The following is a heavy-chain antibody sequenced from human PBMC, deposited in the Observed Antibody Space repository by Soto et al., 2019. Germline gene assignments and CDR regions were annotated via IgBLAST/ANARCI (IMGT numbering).Heavy chain of an antibody. J-gene: IGHJ6*02. CDR2: LIPVFGSP. V-gene: IGHV1-69*01. CDR3: TRVLGATFEAGKTRYYAMDV. D-gene: IGHD1-26*01. CDR1: GGTFSKDA. Sequence: QVQLVQSGAEVKKPGSSVTVSCKTSGGTFSKDAINWVRQAPGQGLEWMGLLIPVFGSPIYAQKFQGRIRIPADAFTSTDFMDLSSLRSEDKAVDYCTRVLGATFEAGKTRYYAMDVWGQGTTVSVSS.